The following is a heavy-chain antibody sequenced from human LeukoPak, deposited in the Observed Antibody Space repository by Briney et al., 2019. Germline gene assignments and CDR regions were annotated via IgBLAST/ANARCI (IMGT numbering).Heavy chain of an antibody. Sequence: GGSLRLSCAASAFTFSNYWTSWVRQSPGKGLEWVANMKEDGGEINYVDSVEGRFTISRDNAKNSLYLQMNSLRVDDTAVYYCARDRGYSTFDYWGQGTLVTVSS. CDR3: ARDRGYSTFDY. V-gene: IGHV3-7*01. CDR1: AFTFSNYW. CDR2: MKEDGGEI. J-gene: IGHJ4*02. D-gene: IGHD4-23*01.